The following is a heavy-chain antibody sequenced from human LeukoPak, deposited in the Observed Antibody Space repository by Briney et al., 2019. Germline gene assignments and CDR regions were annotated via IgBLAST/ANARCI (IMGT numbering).Heavy chain of an antibody. CDR1: GFTVSSNY. V-gene: IGHV3-66*01. Sequence: GGSLRLPCAASGFTVSSNYMSWVRQAPGKGLEWVSVIYSGGSTYYADSVKGRFTISRDNSKNTLYLQMNSLRAEDTAVYYCARSGDYYDSSGYYLPPGAFDIWGQGTMVTVSS. CDR2: IYSGGST. D-gene: IGHD3-22*01. J-gene: IGHJ3*02. CDR3: ARSGDYYDSSGYYLPPGAFDI.